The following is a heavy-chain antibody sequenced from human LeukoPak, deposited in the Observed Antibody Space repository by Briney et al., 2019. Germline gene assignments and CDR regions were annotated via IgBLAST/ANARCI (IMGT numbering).Heavy chain of an antibody. J-gene: IGHJ4*02. CDR3: ARSRGGSGWYVAPPYYFDY. V-gene: IGHV1-46*01. CDR1: GYTFTSYY. CDR2: INPSGGST. D-gene: IGHD6-19*01. Sequence: ASVKVSCKASGYTFTSYYMHWVRQAPGQGLEWMGIINPSGGSTSYAQKFQGRVTMTRDTSTSTVYMELSSLRSEDTAVYYCARSRGGSGWYVAPPYYFDYWGQGTLVTVSS.